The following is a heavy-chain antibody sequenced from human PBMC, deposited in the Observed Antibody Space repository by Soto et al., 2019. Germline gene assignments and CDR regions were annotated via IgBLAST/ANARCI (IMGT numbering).Heavy chain of an antibody. V-gene: IGHV3-23*01. CDR2: ISGSGGST. CDR1: GFTFSSYA. D-gene: IGHD6-19*01. J-gene: IGHJ6*02. CDR3: ARVEQWLVLVYGMDV. Sequence: GGSLRLSCAASGFTFSSYAMSWVRQAPGKGLEWVSAISGSGGSTYYADSVKGRFTISRDNSKNTLYLQMNSLRAEDTAVYYCARVEQWLVLVYGMDVWGQGTTVTVSS.